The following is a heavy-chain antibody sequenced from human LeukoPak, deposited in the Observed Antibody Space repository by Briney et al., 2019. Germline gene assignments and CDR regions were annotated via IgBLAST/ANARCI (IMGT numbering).Heavy chain of an antibody. V-gene: IGHV4-61*02. CDR3: ARDYDYVWGSYRYSWFDP. CDR1: GGSISSGPYY. Sequence: PSETLSLTCTVSGGSISSGPYYWNWIRQPAGKEPEWIGRIFTTGSANYNPSLKSRVTISVDTSKNQFSLKLSSVTAADTAVYYCARDYDYVWGSYRYSWFDPWGQGTLVTVSS. D-gene: IGHD3-16*02. CDR2: IFTTGSA. J-gene: IGHJ5*02.